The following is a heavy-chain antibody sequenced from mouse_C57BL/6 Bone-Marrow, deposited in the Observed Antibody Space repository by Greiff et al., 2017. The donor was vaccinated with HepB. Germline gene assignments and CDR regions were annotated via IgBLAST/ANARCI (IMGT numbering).Heavy chain of an antibody. Sequence: EVKLVESGGDLVKPGGSLKLSCAASGFTFSSYGMSWVRQTPDKRLEWVATISSGGSYTYYPDSVKGRFTISRDNAKNTLYLQMSSLKSEDTAMYYCARHEAYGGWDFDYWGQGTTLTVSS. D-gene: IGHD1-1*02. V-gene: IGHV5-6*01. CDR3: ARHEAYGGWDFDY. CDR2: ISSGGSYT. CDR1: GFTFSSYG. J-gene: IGHJ2*01.